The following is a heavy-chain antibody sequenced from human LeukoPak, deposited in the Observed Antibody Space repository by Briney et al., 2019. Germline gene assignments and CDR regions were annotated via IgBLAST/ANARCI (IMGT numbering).Heavy chain of an antibody. CDR2: IYPGDSDT. V-gene: IGHV5-51*01. D-gene: IGHD3-10*01. Sequence: GESLEISCKGSGYSFTSYWIGWVRQMPGKGLEWMRIIYPGDSDTRYSPSFQGQVTISADKSISTAYLQWSSLKASDTAMYYCARHYYGSGSYYIYNWFDPWGQGTLVTVSS. CDR1: GYSFTSYW. J-gene: IGHJ5*02. CDR3: ARHYYGSGSYYIYNWFDP.